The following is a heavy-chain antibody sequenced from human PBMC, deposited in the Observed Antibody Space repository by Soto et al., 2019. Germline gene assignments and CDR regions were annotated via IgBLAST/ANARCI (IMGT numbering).Heavy chain of an antibody. V-gene: IGHV3-30*03. CDR3: ARASSGYDYYYYYYMDV. D-gene: IGHD5-12*01. CDR2: ISYDGSNK. Sequence: GGSLRLSCAASGFTFGSYGMHWVRQAPGKGLEWVAVISYDGSNKYYADSVKGRFTISRDNAKNSLYLQMNSLRAEDTAVYYCARASSGYDYYYYYYMDVWGKGTTVTVSS. J-gene: IGHJ6*03. CDR1: GFTFGSYG.